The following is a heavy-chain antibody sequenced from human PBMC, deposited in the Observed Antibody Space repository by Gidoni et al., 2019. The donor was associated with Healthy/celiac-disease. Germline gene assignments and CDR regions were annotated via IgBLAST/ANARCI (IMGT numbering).Heavy chain of an antibody. CDR1: GFTFSSYG. J-gene: IGHJ4*02. V-gene: IGHV3-33*01. CDR2: IWYDGSNK. D-gene: IGHD3-16*01. Sequence: QVQLVESGGCVVQPGRSLRLSCAASGFTFSSYGMHWVRQAPGKGLEGVAVIWYDGSNKYYADSVKGRFTISRDNSKNTLYLKMNSLRAEDTAVYYCASDSQYVGIDYGGQGTLVTVSS. CDR3: ASDSQYVGIDY.